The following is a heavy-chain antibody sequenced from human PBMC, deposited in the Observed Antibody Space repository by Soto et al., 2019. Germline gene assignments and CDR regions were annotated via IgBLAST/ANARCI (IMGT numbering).Heavy chain of an antibody. D-gene: IGHD3-10*01. CDR3: ARVSRGAYYNSPLDT. CDR1: GGSISSSSYY. J-gene: IGHJ5*02. Sequence: ASETLSLTCTVSGGSISSSSYYWSWISQPPGKVLEWIGSIYYSGSTYYNPSLKSRVTISVDTSKNQFSLKLSSVTAADTAVYYCARVSRGAYYNSPLDTWGQGTVVTVSS. V-gene: IGHV4-39*07. CDR2: IYYSGST.